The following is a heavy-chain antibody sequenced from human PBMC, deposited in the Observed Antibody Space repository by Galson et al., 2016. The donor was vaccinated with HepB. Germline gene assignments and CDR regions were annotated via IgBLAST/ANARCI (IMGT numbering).Heavy chain of an antibody. D-gene: IGHD7-27*01. CDR1: GFTVSSTF. CDR3: ARDDWGPGGY. CDR2: IKEDGSEK. Sequence: LRLSCAASGFTVSSTFMTWVRQAPGKGLEWVANIKEDGSEKYYGDSVKGRFIISRDNGKNLLFLHMTNLRAEDTAMYYCARDDWGPGGYWGQGTRVTVFS. V-gene: IGHV3-7*01. J-gene: IGHJ4*02.